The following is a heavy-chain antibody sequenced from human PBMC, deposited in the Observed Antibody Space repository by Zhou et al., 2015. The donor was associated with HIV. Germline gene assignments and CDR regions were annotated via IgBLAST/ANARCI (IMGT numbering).Heavy chain of an antibody. CDR3: ARSSVNHDNAFDL. J-gene: IGHJ3*01. CDR2: IIPSFGIA. D-gene: IGHD3-22*01. CDR1: GATFSRFA. Sequence: QEQLVQSGPEVKKPGSSVKVSCKASGATFSRFAITWLRHAPGRGLEWMGGIIPSFGIANVAQMFRDRVSIDADKSTSTAYMELGSLTSEDAAVYFCARSSVNHDNAFDLWGQGTKVIVSS. V-gene: IGHV1-69*17.